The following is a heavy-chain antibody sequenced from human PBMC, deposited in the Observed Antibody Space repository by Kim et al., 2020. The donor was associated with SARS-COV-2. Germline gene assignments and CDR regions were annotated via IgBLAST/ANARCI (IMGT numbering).Heavy chain of an antibody. V-gene: IGHV1-3*01. Sequence: ASVKVSCKASGYTFTSYAMHWVRQAPGQRLEWMGWINAGNGNTKYSQKFQGRVTITRDTSASTAYMELSSLRSEDTAVYYCAREGIAAAGTTRYTNYWYFDLWGRGTLVTVSS. J-gene: IGHJ2*01. D-gene: IGHD6-13*01. CDR1: GYTFTSYA. CDR2: INAGNGNT. CDR3: AREGIAAAGTTRYTNYWYFDL.